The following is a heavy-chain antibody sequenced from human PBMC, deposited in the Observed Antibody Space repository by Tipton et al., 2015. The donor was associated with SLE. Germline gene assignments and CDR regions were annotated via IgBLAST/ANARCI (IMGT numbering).Heavy chain of an antibody. J-gene: IGHJ5*02. CDR3: ARDRGGSSWGGDWFDP. D-gene: IGHD6-13*01. CDR2: IYTSGST. CDR1: GGSISSYY. V-gene: IGHV4-4*07. Sequence: TLSLTCTVSGGSISSYYWSWIRQPAGKGLEWIGRIYTSGSTNYNPPLKSRVTMSVDTSKNQFSLKLSSVTAADTAVYYCARDRGGSSWGGDWFDPWGQGTLVTVSS.